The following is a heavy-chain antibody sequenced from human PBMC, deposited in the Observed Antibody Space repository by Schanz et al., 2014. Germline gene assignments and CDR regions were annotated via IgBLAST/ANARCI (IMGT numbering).Heavy chain of an antibody. CDR1: GYTFTSYG. J-gene: IGHJ4*02. CDR2: ISAYNGNT. D-gene: IGHD4-17*01. Sequence: QVQLVQSGAEVKKPGASVKVSCKASGYTFTSYGINWVRQAPGQGLEWMGWISAYNGNTNYAQKLQGRVTITADRSASTAFMELNSLRSEGAAVYYCARGYGDSPTDFWGQGTLVTVSS. V-gene: IGHV1-18*01. CDR3: ARGYGDSPTDF.